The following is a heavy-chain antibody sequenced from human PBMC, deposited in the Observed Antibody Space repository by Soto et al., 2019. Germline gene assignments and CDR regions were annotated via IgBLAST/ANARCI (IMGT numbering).Heavy chain of an antibody. J-gene: IGHJ4*02. CDR3: AKAPTTRHYGDVYFDY. D-gene: IGHD4-17*01. V-gene: IGHV3-30*18. CDR1: GFTFSSYG. CDR2: ISYDGSNK. Sequence: QVQLVESGGGVVQPGRSLRLSCAASGFTFSSYGMHWVRQAPGKGLEWVAVISYDGSNKYYADSVKGRFTISRDNSKNTLYLQMNSLRAEDTAVYYCAKAPTTRHYGDVYFDYWGQGTLVTVSS.